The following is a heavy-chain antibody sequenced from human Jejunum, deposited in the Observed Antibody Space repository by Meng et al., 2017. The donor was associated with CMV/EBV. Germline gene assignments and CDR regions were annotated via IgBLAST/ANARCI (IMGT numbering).Heavy chain of an antibody. CDR3: GRVAVAGTRTDVDY. CDR2: IYYSGNS. J-gene: IGHJ4*02. Sequence: GGSIRSGNNPWTWIRQPPGKGLEWIGYIYYSGNSYYNASLQSRVSISMDGSKNQFSLTLNSVTAADSAVYFCGRVAVAGTRTDVDYWGQGTLVTVSS. V-gene: IGHV4-30-2*01. D-gene: IGHD6-19*01. CDR1: GGSIRSGNNP.